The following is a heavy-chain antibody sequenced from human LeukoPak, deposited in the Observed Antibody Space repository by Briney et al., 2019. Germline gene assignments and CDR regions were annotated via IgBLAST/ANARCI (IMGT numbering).Heavy chain of an antibody. CDR3: ARYYDFWSGYYTGYYYYGMDV. J-gene: IGHJ6*02. CDR1: GYTFTSYD. Sequence: ASVKVSCKASGYTFTSYDINWVRQATGQGLEWMGWVNPNSGNTGYAQKFQGRVTMTRNTSISTAYMELSSLRSEDTAVYYCARYYDFWSGYYTGYYYYGMDVWGQGTTVTVSS. V-gene: IGHV1-8*01. D-gene: IGHD3-3*01. CDR2: VNPNSGNT.